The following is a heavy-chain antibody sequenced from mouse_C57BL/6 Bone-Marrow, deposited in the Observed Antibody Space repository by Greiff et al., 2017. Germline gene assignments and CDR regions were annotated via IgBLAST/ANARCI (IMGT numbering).Heavy chain of an antibody. CDR3: ARRGFYSNYVLFDY. V-gene: IGHV1-53*01. CDR2: INPSNGGT. D-gene: IGHD2-5*01. CDR1: GYTFTSYW. Sequence: QVQLKQPGTELVKPGASVKLSCTASGYTFTSYWMHWVKQRPGQGLEWIGNINPSNGGTNYNEKFKSKATLTGDKSSSTAYMQLSSLTSEDSAVYYCARRGFYSNYVLFDYWGQGTTLTVSS. J-gene: IGHJ2*01.